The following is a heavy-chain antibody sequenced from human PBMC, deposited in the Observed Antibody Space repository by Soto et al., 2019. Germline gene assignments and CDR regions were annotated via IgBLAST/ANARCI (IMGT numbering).Heavy chain of an antibody. D-gene: IGHD3-10*01. J-gene: IGHJ4*02. CDR2: IIPIFGTA. V-gene: IGHV1-69*13. CDR3: ARSLLWFGELLDGYYLDY. CDR1: GCTFSSYA. Sequence: SVKVSCKASGCTFSSYAISWVRQAPGQGLEWMGGIIPIFGTANYAQKFQGRVTITADESTSTAYMELSSLRSEDTAVYYCARSLLWFGELLDGYYLDYWGQGTLVTVSS.